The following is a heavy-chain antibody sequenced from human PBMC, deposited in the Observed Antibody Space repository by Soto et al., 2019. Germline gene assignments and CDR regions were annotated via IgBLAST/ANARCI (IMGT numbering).Heavy chain of an antibody. J-gene: IGHJ4*02. CDR2: IIPNFGTA. V-gene: IGHV1-69*01. Sequence: QVQLVQSGAEVKKPGSSVKVSCKASGGTFSSYAISWVRQAPGQGLEWMGGIIPNFGTANYAQKFQGRVTITADESTSTAYMELSSLRSEDTAVYYCARGDGYFSGGSCFHPFDYWGQGTLVTVSS. CDR1: GGTFSSYA. D-gene: IGHD2-15*01. CDR3: ARGDGYFSGGSCFHPFDY.